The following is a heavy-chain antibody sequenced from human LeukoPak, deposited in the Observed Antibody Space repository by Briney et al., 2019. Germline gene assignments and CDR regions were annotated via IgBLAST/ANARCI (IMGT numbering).Heavy chain of an antibody. Sequence: GASVKVSCKASGYSFTGYYMHWVRQAPGQGLEWMGRINPNSGGTDYAQKFQGRVTMTRDTSISTAYMELSSLRSEDTAVYYCARGTAWELLGDWGQGTLVTASS. V-gene: IGHV1-2*06. D-gene: IGHD1-26*01. CDR2: INPNSGGT. CDR1: GYSFTGYY. J-gene: IGHJ4*02. CDR3: ARGTAWELLGD.